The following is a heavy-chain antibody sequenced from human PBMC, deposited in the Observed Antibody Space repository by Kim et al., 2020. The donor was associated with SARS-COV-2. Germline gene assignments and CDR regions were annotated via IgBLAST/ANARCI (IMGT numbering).Heavy chain of an antibody. CDR3: ARSPIVLPAFDI. J-gene: IGHJ3*02. CDR1: GFTFSSYG. CDR2: IWYDGSNK. V-gene: IGHV3-33*01. D-gene: IGHD2-8*01. Sequence: GGSLRLSCAASGFTFSSYGMHWVRQAPGKGLEWVAGIWYDGSNKYYADSVKGRFSISSDNAKNTLYPQMNSLSAETTAAYDCARSPIVLPAFDIWGPVT.